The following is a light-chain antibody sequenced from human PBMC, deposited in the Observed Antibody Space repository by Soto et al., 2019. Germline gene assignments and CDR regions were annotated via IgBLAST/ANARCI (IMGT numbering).Light chain of an antibody. V-gene: IGKV3-15*01. CDR3: QQRSNWPPT. CDR1: QSVASN. J-gene: IGKJ3*01. CDR2: GAF. Sequence: EIVLTQSPATLSVSPGERATLSCRTSQSVASNFAWYQQKPGQAPRLLVYGAFIRAPGFPVRFRGSGSGSEFTLTISSLQSEDGATYYCQQRSNWPPTFGPGTKVDIK.